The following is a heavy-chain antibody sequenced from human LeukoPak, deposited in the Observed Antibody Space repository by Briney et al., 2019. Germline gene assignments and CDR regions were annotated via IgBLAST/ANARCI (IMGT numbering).Heavy chain of an antibody. CDR2: IYYSGST. J-gene: IGHJ4*02. D-gene: IGHD6-6*01. V-gene: IGHV4-39*01. Sequence: PSETLSLTCTVSGGSISSSSNYWGWIRQPPGKGLEWLGSIYYSGSTYYNPSLRSRVTISVDTSKNQFSLKLSSVTAADTAVYYCARHPLIEYSSSDYWGQGTLVTVSS. CDR1: GGSISSSSNY. CDR3: ARHPLIEYSSSDY.